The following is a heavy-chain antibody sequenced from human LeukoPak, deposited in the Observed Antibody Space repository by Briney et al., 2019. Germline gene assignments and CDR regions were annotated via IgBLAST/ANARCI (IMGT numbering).Heavy chain of an antibody. Sequence: ASVKVSCKASGYTFTSYGITWVRQAPGQGLEWMGWISAYNGNTNYAQKVQGRVPMTTDTSTSTAYMELRSLRSDDTAVYYCARDFPTVTKAGGVYWGQGTLVTVSS. D-gene: IGHD4-17*01. V-gene: IGHV1-18*01. CDR1: GYTFTSYG. J-gene: IGHJ4*02. CDR2: ISAYNGNT. CDR3: ARDFPTVTKAGGVY.